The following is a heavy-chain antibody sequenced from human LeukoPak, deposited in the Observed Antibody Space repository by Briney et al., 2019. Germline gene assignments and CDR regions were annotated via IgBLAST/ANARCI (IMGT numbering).Heavy chain of an antibody. Sequence: ASVKVSCKTSGYSFILYGISWVRQAPGQGLEWMGWISAYNGNTNYAQKLQGRVTMTTDTSASTAYMELRSLRSDDTAVYYCARAPYVLRYFDWPPRYWGQGTLVTVSS. CDR3: ARAPYVLRYFDWPPRY. J-gene: IGHJ4*02. V-gene: IGHV1-18*01. CDR2: ISAYNGNT. CDR1: GYSFILYG. D-gene: IGHD3-9*01.